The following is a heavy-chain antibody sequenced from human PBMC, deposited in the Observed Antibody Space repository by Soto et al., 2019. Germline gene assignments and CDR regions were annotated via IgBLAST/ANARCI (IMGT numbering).Heavy chain of an antibody. CDR2: IDPSDSYT. CDR3: ARGVAAAAYYYYGMDV. D-gene: IGHD6-13*01. CDR1: GYSFTSYW. V-gene: IGHV5-10-1*01. Sequence: GESLKISCNGSGYSFTSYWISWVRQMPGKGLEWMGRIDPSDSYTNYSPSFQGHVTISADKSISTAYLQWSSLKASDTAMYYCARGVAAAAYYYYGMDVWRQGTTVTVSS. J-gene: IGHJ6*02.